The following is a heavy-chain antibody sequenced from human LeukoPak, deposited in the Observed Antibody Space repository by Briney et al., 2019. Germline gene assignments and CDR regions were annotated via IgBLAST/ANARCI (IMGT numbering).Heavy chain of an antibody. CDR3: ARRDVAFAESAQ. D-gene: IGHD3-10*01. CDR1: GFTFSSSA. Sequence: GGSLRLSCAASGFTFSSSAMNWVRQAPGKGLEWVSYISSAASTRYYADSVKGRFTISRDNAKNLLWLQMDSLRAEDTAVYYCARRDVAFAESAQWGQGTLVTVSS. V-gene: IGHV3-48*03. J-gene: IGHJ4*02. CDR2: ISSAASTR.